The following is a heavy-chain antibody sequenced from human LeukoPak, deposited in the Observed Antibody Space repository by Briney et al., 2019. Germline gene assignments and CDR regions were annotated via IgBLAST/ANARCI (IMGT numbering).Heavy chain of an antibody. V-gene: IGHV4-31*03. CDR3: ARASEVVVAVTFDY. CDR1: GGSISSGGYY. J-gene: IGHJ4*02. Sequence: SETLSLTCTVSGGSISSGGYYWSWIRQHPGKGLEWIGYIYYSGSTYYNPSLKSRVTISVDTSKNQFSLKLSSVTAADTAVYYCARASEVVVAVTFDYWGQGTLVTVSS. D-gene: IGHD2-15*01. CDR2: IYYSGST.